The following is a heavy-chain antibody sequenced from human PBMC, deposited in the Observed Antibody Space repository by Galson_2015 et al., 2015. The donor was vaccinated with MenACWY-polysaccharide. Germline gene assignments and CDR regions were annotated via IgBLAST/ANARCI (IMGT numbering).Heavy chain of an antibody. Sequence: SLRLSCAASGFTFSTYSMNWVRQAPGKGLEWVSYISSSSSIISYADSVKGRFTISRDNANNSLYLQMNSLRAEDMAVYYCARGDSSTGFDYWGQGTLVTVSS. CDR2: ISSSSSII. V-gene: IGHV3-48*01. CDR3: ARGDSSTGFDY. CDR1: GFTFSTYS. J-gene: IGHJ4*02. D-gene: IGHD6-13*01.